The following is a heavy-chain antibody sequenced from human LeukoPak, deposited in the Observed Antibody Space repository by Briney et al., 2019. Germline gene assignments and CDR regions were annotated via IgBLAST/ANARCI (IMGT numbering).Heavy chain of an antibody. V-gene: IGHV3-21*01. Sequence: GGSLRLSCAASGFTFSSYSMTWVRQAPGKGLEWVSSISSSSSYIYYADSVKGRFTISRDNAKNSLYLQMNSLRAEDTAVYYCAREATYDFWNPGGYWGQGTLVTVSS. CDR2: ISSSSSYI. D-gene: IGHD3-3*01. CDR1: GFTFSSYS. CDR3: AREATYDFWNPGGY. J-gene: IGHJ4*02.